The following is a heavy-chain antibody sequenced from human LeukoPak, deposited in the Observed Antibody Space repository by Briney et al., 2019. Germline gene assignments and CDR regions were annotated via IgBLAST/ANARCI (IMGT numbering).Heavy chain of an antibody. Sequence: SVKVSCKASGGTFSSYAISWVRQAPGQGLEWMGGIIPIFGTTNYAQKFQDRVTITADKSTSTAYMELRSLRSDDTAVYYCASGYYDSSGYFIPLGYWGQGTLVTVSS. D-gene: IGHD3-22*01. CDR3: ASGYYDSSGYFIPLGY. CDR2: IIPIFGTT. J-gene: IGHJ4*02. CDR1: GGTFSSYA. V-gene: IGHV1-69*06.